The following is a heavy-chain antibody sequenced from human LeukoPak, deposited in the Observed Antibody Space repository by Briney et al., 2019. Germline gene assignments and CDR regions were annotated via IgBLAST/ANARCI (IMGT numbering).Heavy chain of an antibody. CDR1: GGSISSSSYY. D-gene: IGHD2-8*01. J-gene: IGHJ3*02. CDR3: VRADYNGGNPGSFDI. CDR2: IYYSGST. Sequence: SETLSLTCTVSGGSISSSSYYWGWIRQPPGKGLEWIGNIYYSGSTYYNPSLESRVTISVDTSKNQFSLTLNSVTAADTAVYYCVRADYNGGNPGSFDIWGRGTMVTVSS. V-gene: IGHV4-39*07.